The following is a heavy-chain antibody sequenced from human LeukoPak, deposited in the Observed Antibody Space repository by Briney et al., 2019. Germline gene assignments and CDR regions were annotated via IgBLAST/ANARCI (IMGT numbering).Heavy chain of an antibody. D-gene: IGHD3-22*01. Sequence: GGSLRLSCAASGFTFSTYGMHWVRQAPGKGLEWVAYIRSDGKYKPYADSVKGRFTISRDNSKNTMYLQMNSLRIDDTAVYYRAKDGQGYYDSSGPYYFDYRGQGTLVTVSS. V-gene: IGHV3-30*02. CDR1: GFTFSTYG. J-gene: IGHJ4*02. CDR2: IRSDGKYK. CDR3: AKDGQGYYDSSGPYYFDY.